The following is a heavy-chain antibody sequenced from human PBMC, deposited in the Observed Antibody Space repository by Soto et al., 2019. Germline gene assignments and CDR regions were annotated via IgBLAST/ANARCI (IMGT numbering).Heavy chain of an antibody. J-gene: IGHJ1*01. CDR1: GGAITSDF. V-gene: IGHV4-59*01. D-gene: IGHD3-16*02. CDR2: VYYSGAA. Sequence: LSLTCNVSGGAITSDFWSWIRQPPVKGLEWIGYVYYSGAADYNPSLKPRVTISIATSKTQFSLRLASATAADTGVYYCARDHGSYPNTWGQGILVTVSS. CDR3: ARDHGSYPNT.